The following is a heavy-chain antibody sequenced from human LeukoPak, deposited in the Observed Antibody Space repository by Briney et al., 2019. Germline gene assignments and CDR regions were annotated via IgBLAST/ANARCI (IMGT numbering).Heavy chain of an antibody. D-gene: IGHD3-16*01. Sequence: SGPALVKPTQTLTLTCTFSGFSLSTRGMCVSWIRQPPGKALEWLARIDWDDDKHYSTSLKTRLTISKDTSKKQVVLTMTNMDPVDTATYFCARIRISAYYFDYWGQGALVTVSS. J-gene: IGHJ4*02. V-gene: IGHV2-70*11. CDR1: GFSLSTRGMC. CDR3: ARIRISAYYFDY. CDR2: IDWDDDK.